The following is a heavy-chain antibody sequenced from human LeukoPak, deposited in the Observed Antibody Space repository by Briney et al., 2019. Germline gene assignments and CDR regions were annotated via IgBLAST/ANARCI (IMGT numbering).Heavy chain of an antibody. Sequence: GGSLRLSCAASGFTFSSYGMHWVRQAPGKGLEWVAVISYDGSNKYYADSVKGRFTISRDNSKNTLYLQMNSLRAEDTAVYYCAKGITTVRGPEPNFDYWGQGTLVTVSS. V-gene: IGHV3-30*18. CDR2: ISYDGSNK. J-gene: IGHJ4*02. D-gene: IGHD3-10*01. CDR1: GFTFSSYG. CDR3: AKGITTVRGPEPNFDY.